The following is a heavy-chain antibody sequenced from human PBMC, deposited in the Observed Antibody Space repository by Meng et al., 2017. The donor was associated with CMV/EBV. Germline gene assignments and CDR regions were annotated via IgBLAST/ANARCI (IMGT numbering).Heavy chain of an antibody. CDR1: GFTFSSYA. J-gene: IGHJ4*02. V-gene: IGHV3-30-3*01. CDR2: ISYDGSNK. Sequence: SCAASGFTFSSYAMHWVRQAPGKGLEWVAVISYDGSNKYYADSVKGRFTISRDNSKNTLYLQMNSLRAEDTAVYYCARFPYYDFWSGYYTWVGGPPNSIDYWGQGTLVTVSS. CDR3: ARFPYYDFWSGYYTWVGGPPNSIDY. D-gene: IGHD3-3*01.